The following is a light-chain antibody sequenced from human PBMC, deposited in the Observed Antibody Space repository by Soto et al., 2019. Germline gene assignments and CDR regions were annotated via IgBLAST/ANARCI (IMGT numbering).Light chain of an antibody. J-gene: IGLJ2*01. V-gene: IGLV1-44*01. Sequence: VLPQPPSGSWTPGQSVTISCSGSSATIGSSTVNWYQQLPGTAPKLLIYSNNQRPSGVPDRFSGSKSGTSASLAISGLQSEDEADYYCAAWDDSLNDVVFGGGTKVTVL. CDR2: SNN. CDR1: SATIGSST. CDR3: AAWDDSLNDVV.